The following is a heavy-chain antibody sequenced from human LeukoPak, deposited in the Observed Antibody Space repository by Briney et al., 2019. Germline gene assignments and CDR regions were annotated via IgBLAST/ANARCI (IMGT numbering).Heavy chain of an antibody. D-gene: IGHD3-10*01. CDR2: IYYGGST. CDR3: APHYGSGSLLFNWFDP. V-gene: IGHV4-39*01. CDR1: GGSISTTDYY. J-gene: IGHJ5*02. Sequence: PSETLSLTCTVSGGSISTTDYYWGWIRQSPGKGLEWIGSIYYGGSTYYNPSLSSRVTISGDTSKNQFSLILTSVTAADTAVYFCAPHYGSGSLLFNWFDPWGQGTLVTVSS.